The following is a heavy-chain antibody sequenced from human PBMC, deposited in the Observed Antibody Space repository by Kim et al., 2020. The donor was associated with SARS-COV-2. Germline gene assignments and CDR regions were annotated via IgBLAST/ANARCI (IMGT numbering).Heavy chain of an antibody. D-gene: IGHD1-26*01. CDR3: VAYIAGATN. J-gene: IGHJ4*02. CDR1: GFTFSDHY. CDR2: TKNKGQKYIT. V-gene: IGHV3-72*01. Sequence: GGSLRLSCAASGFTFSDHYVGWVRQAPGQGLRWVCLTKNKGQKYITEFAATVNGRFSITRDFSKNSAYLQMNSLKSEDTTVYYCVAYIAGATNWGQGTTVTVSS.